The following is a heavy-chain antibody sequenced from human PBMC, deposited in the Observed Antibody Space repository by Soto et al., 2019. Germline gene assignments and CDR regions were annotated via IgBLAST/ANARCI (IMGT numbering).Heavy chain of an antibody. V-gene: IGHV1-2*02. Sequence: QVQLVQSGAEVKPPGASVTVSCKASGYTFTGHYMHWVRQVSGKGLEYLGWLKSDNGGAYFAPKFQGRVTFTRDTSTTTVYMELSGLRSDDTAVYFCARDLCPLGSGSACPKYGLDLWGQGTTVTVSS. CDR1: GYTFTGHY. CDR3: ARDLCPLGSGSACPKYGLDL. D-gene: IGHD3-10*01. J-gene: IGHJ6*02. CDR2: LKSDNGGA.